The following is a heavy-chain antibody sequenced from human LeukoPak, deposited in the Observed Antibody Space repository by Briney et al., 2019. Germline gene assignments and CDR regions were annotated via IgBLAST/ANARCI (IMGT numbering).Heavy chain of an antibody. CDR1: GYTFSHYG. J-gene: IGHJ4*02. CDR2: LDTYKGDT. V-gene: IGHV1-18*01. D-gene: IGHD3-16*01. CDR3: AREGLTLALDF. Sequence: ASVKVSCKASGYTFSHYGISWLRQAPGQGLEWVGWLDTYKGDTNYGQKFKGRVTMTTDSSTDTAYVELRSLRPDDTAVYYCAREGLTLALDFWGQGTLVTVSS.